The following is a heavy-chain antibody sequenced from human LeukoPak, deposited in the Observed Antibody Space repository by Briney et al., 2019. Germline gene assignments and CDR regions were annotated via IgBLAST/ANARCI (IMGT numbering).Heavy chain of an antibody. Sequence: GGSLRLSCAASGFTFSNYWMTWVSQAPGKGLEWVASIKHDGSEKYYVDSVKGRFTISRDNAKNSLYLQMNSLRAEDTAVYYCASPEWLPDSIDIWGQGTMVTVSS. D-gene: IGHD3-3*01. CDR2: IKHDGSEK. V-gene: IGHV3-7*01. CDR3: ASPEWLPDSIDI. J-gene: IGHJ3*02. CDR1: GFTFSNYW.